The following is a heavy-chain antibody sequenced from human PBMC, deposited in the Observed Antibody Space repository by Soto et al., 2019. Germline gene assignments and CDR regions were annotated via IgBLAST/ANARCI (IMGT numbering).Heavy chain of an antibody. Sequence: GASVKVSCKVSGYTLTELSMHWVRQAPGKGLEWMGGFDPEDGETIYAQKFQGRVTMTEDTPTDTAYMELSSLRSEDTAVYYCATLFLYSSGWYDTDYWGQGTLVTVSS. CDR3: ATLFLYSSGWYDTDY. CDR1: GYTLTELS. V-gene: IGHV1-24*01. CDR2: FDPEDGET. J-gene: IGHJ4*02. D-gene: IGHD6-19*01.